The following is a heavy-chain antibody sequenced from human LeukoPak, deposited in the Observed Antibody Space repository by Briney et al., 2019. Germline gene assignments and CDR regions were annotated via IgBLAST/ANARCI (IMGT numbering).Heavy chain of an antibody. CDR3: ARVRAAHGIGFGY. Sequence: GGSLRLSCAASGFTFRSYSMNWVRQAPGKGLVWVSRINSDGSSTTYADSVKGRFTISRDNAKNTLYLQMNSLRAEGTAMYYCARVRAAHGIGFGYWGQGTLVTVSS. D-gene: IGHD6-13*01. J-gene: IGHJ4*02. CDR1: GFTFRSYS. CDR2: INSDGSST. V-gene: IGHV3-74*03.